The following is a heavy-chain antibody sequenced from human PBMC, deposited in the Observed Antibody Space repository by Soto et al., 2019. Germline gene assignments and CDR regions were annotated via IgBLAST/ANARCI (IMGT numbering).Heavy chain of an antibody. J-gene: IGHJ3*02. V-gene: IGHV3-23*01. D-gene: IGHD4-17*01. CDR1: GFTFTTYT. CDR2: ISGSGGST. CDR3: AKVRGKRDDYGALNAFDI. Sequence: GGSLRLSCADSGFTFTTYTMSWVRQAPGKELEWVSAISGSGGSTYYADSVKGRFTISRDNSKNTLYLQMNSLRAEDTAVYYFAKVRGKRDDYGALNAFDIWGQGTMVTVSS.